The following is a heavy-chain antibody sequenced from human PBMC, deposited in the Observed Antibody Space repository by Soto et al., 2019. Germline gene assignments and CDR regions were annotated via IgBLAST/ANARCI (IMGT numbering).Heavy chain of an antibody. J-gene: IGHJ2*01. CDR3: ARVDTVTTLENWYFDL. V-gene: IGHV6-1*01. CDR2: TYYRSKWYN. D-gene: IGHD4-17*01. Sequence: FRNRAAWEWLRKYPSRGFEWLGRTYYRSKWYNDYAVSVKSRITINPDTSKNQFSLQLNSVTPEDTAVYYCARVDTVTTLENWYFDLWGRGTLVTVSS. CDR1: FRNRAA.